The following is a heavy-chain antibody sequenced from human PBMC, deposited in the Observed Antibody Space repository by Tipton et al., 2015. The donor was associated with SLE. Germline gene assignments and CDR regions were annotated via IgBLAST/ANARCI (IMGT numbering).Heavy chain of an antibody. V-gene: IGHV3-11*01. CDR2: ITSSGGTV. D-gene: IGHD2-21*01. Sequence: SLRLSCAASGFTFSDYYMSWVRQAPGKGLEWISYITSSGGTVYYTDSVKGRFTISRDNAKNSLYLQMNSLRAEDTALYYCAKDRWGGGMDIWGQGTTVTVSS. CDR1: GFTFSDYY. J-gene: IGHJ6*02. CDR3: AKDRWGGGMDI.